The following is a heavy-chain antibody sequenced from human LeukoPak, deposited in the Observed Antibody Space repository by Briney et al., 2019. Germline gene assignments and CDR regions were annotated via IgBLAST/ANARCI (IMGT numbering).Heavy chain of an antibody. D-gene: IGHD5-12*01. CDR1: GYTFTGYY. CDR2: INTNSGGT. J-gene: IGHJ4*02. Sequence: ASVKVSFKSSGYTFTGYYMHWVRQAPGQGLEWMGWINTNSGGTNYAQKFQGRVTMTRDTSISTAYMELSRLRSDDTAVYYCARGGSGIVATVSVYWGQGTLVTVSS. CDR3: ARGGSGIVATVSVY. V-gene: IGHV1-2*02.